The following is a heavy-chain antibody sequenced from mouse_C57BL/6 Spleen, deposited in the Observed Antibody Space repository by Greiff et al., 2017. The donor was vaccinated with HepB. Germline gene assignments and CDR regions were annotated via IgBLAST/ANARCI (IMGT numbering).Heavy chain of an antibody. J-gene: IGHJ1*03. CDR2: IYPRSGNT. V-gene: IGHV1-81*01. CDR1: GYTFTSYG. CDR3: ARDYSNRYFDV. D-gene: IGHD2-5*01. Sequence: QVQLKESGAELARPGASVKLSCKASGYTFTSYGISWVKQRTGQGLEWIGEIYPRSGNTYYNEKFKGKATLTADKSSSTAYMELRSLTSEDSAVYFCARDYSNRYFDVWGTGTTVTVSS.